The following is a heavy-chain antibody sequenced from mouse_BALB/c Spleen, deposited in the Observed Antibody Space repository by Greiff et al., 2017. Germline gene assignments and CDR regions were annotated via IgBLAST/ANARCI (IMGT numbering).Heavy chain of an antibody. J-gene: IGHJ4*01. V-gene: IGHV5-9-4*01. D-gene: IGHD2-14*01. CDR3: ARDSGYDEGSAMDY. CDR1: GFTFSSYA. Sequence: EVKVVESGGGLVKPGGSLKLSCAASGFTFSSYAMSWVRQSPEKRLEWVAEISSGGSYTYYPDTVTGRFTISRDNAKNTLYLEMSSLRSEDTAMYYCARDSGYDEGSAMDYWGQGTSVTVSS. CDR2: ISSGGSYT.